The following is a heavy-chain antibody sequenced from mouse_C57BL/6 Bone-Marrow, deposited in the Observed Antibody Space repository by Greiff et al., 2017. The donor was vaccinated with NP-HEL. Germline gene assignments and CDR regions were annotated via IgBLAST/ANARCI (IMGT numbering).Heavy chain of an antibody. V-gene: IGHV1-39*01. CDR3: ARWGYGNYDDYFDY. J-gene: IGHJ2*01. D-gene: IGHD2-1*01. CDR1: GYSFTDYN. Sequence: EVQLQESGPELVKPGASVKISCKASGYSFTDYNMNWVKQSNGKSLEWIGVINPNYGTTSYNQKFKGKATLTVDQSSSTAYMQLNSLTSEDSAVYYCARWGYGNYDDYFDYWGQGTTLTVSS. CDR2: INPNYGTT.